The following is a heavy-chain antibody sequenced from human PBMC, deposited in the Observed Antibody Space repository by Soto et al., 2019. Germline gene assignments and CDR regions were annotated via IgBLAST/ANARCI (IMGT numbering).Heavy chain of an antibody. CDR2: INPNSGGT. D-gene: IGHD2-21*01. Sequence: SVKVSCKASGYIFTDYYRHWMRQAPGQGLERMGWINPNSGGTNYAQKFQGRVSMTTDTFSNTAYMELSSLRSDDTAVYYCARPYCGTNSCHNWFDPWGQGTLVTVSS. V-gene: IGHV1-2*02. CDR1: GYIFTDYY. J-gene: IGHJ5*02. CDR3: ARPYCGTNSCHNWFDP.